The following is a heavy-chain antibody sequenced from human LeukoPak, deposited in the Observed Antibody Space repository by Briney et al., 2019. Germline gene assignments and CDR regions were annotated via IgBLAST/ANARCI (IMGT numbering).Heavy chain of an antibody. CDR3: ALFDWLFRSQDAFDI. J-gene: IGHJ3*02. Sequence: ASVKVSCKVSGYTLTELSMHWVRQAPGKGLEWMGGFDPEDGETIYAQKFQGRVTMTEDTSTDTAYMELSSLRSEDTAMYYCALFDWLFRSQDAFDIWGQGTMVTVSS. D-gene: IGHD3-9*01. CDR1: GYTLTELS. V-gene: IGHV1-24*01. CDR2: FDPEDGET.